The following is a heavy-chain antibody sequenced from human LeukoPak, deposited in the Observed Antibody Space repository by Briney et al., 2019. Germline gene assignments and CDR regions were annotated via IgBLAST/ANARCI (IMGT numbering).Heavy chain of an antibody. CDR2: MNPNSGNT. D-gene: IGHD3-10*01. J-gene: IGHJ4*02. Sequence: GASVKVSCKASGYTFTSYDINWVRQATGQGLEWMGWMNPNSGNTGYAQKSQGRVTMTRNTSISTAYMELSRLRSDDTAVYYCAREHYYGSGSYYNVFDYWGQGTLVTVSS. V-gene: IGHV1-8*01. CDR1: GYTFTSYD. CDR3: AREHYYGSGSYYNVFDY.